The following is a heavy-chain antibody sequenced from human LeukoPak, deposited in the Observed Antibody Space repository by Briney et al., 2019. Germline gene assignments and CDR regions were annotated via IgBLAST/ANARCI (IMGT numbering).Heavy chain of an antibody. Sequence: GGSLRLSCAASGFSFSNYWMGWVRQAPGKGLEWVANIKQDGSEKRYVDPVKGRFTISRDNAKSSLYLQMNSLRAEDTAVYYCARIIGKRDPRNRGGDNHFDYWGQGTLVTVSS. J-gene: IGHJ4*02. CDR2: IKQDGSEK. V-gene: IGHV3-7*03. D-gene: IGHD3-3*01. CDR3: ARIIGKRDPRNRGGDNHFDY. CDR1: GFSFSNYW.